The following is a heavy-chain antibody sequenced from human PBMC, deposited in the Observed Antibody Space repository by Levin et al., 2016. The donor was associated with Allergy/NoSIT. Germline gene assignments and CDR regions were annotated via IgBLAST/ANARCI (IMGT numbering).Heavy chain of an antibody. D-gene: IGHD4/OR15-4a*01. CDR3: TRRVRSYSGMDV. CDR2: VNSKINSYGT. V-gene: IGHV3-73*01. CDR1: GFDFSDSA. J-gene: IGHJ6*02. Sequence: GESLKISCAASGFDFSDSAIHWVRQASGKGLEWVGRVNSKINSYGTAYAASVKGRFTVSRDDSKNTAYLQMNSLKIEDTAMYYCTRRVRSYSGMDVWGQGTTVTVSS.